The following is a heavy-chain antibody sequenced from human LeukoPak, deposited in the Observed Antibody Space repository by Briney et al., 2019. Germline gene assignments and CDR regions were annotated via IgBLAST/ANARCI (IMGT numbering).Heavy chain of an antibody. CDR2: ISYDGSNK. CDR3: AKDVSIPENLFDY. CDR1: GFTFSSYG. D-gene: IGHD1-14*01. V-gene: IGHV3-30*18. J-gene: IGHJ4*02. Sequence: GGSLRLSCAASGFTFSSYGMHWVRQAPGKGLEWVAVISYDGSNKYYADSVKGRFTISRDNSKNTLYLQMNSLRAEDTAVYYCAKDVSIPENLFDYWGQGTLVTVSS.